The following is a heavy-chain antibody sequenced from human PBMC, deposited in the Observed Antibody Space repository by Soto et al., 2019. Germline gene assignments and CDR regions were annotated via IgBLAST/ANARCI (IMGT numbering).Heavy chain of an antibody. D-gene: IGHD3-16*01. J-gene: IGHJ4*02. CDR1: GFIFSSDW. CDR2: IDIYGSGT. CDR3: ARDRAGEHHYFDY. V-gene: IGHV3-74*01. Sequence: EVPLVESGGGLAQPGGSLRLSCAASGFIFSSDWMHWVRQAPGKGLEWVSRIDIYGSGTSYADSVKGRFTISRDNAKNMVYLQMNSLRAEDTAVYYCARDRAGEHHYFDYWGQGNMVTVSS.